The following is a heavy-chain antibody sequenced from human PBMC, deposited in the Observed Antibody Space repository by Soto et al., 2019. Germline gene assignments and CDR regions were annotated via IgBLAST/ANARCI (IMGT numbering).Heavy chain of an antibody. CDR3: ARFQWLRSLCWFDP. Sequence: QVQLQESGPGLVKPSQTLSLTCTVSGGSISSGGYYWSWIRQHPGKGLEWVGYIYYSGSTYYNPSLKSRVTISVDTSKNQLSLKLISVTAADTTVYYCARFQWLRSLCWFDPWGQGTLVTVSS. CDR2: IYYSGST. D-gene: IGHD5-12*01. CDR1: GGSISSGGYY. J-gene: IGHJ5*02. V-gene: IGHV4-31*03.